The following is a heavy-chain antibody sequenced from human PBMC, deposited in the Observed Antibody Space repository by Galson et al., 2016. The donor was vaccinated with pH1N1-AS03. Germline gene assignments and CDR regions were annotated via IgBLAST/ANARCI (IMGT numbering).Heavy chain of an antibody. CDR2: INPSDGNT. D-gene: IGHD4/OR15-4a*01. Sequence: SVKVSCKASGYTFTSYYIHWVRQAPGQGREWMGIINPSDGNTNYAQRFQGRVTMTRDTSTSTVCMELSSLRSDDTAVYYCARVSAGLTGYYYAMDVWGQGTTVTVSS. CDR1: GYTFTSYY. J-gene: IGHJ6*02. CDR3: ARVSAGLTGYYYAMDV. V-gene: IGHV1-46*01.